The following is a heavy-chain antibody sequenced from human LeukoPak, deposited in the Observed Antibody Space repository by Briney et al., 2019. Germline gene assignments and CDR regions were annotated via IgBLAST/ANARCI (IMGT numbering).Heavy chain of an antibody. J-gene: IGHJ6*03. Sequence: PSETLSLTCSASGASISSSTYYWGWIRQPPGKGLEWIGRISYSGTTYYNPSLKSRVAMSVDTSKNQFSLRLTSVTAADTAVYYCARLTHSYYYDCPGYYPYYYMDVWGEGTTVTVSS. D-gene: IGHD3-22*01. V-gene: IGHV4-39*01. CDR3: ARLTHSYYYDCPGYYPYYYMDV. CDR2: ISYSGTT. CDR1: GASISSSTYY.